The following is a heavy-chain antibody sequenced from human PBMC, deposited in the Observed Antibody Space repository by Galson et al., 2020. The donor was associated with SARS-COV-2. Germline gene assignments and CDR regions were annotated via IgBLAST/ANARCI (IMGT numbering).Heavy chain of an antibody. CDR1: GFTFSSYA. J-gene: IGHJ4*02. CDR3: AKGRDCSGGTCYGTSGDH. Sequence: GGSLRLSCAASGFTFSSYAMSWVRQAPGKGLEWVSGISGRGGSTFYADSVKGRFTISRDNSKNTLYLQMNSLRAEDTAIYYCAKGRDCSGGTCYGTSGDHWGQGTLVIVSS. V-gene: IGHV3-23*01. CDR2: ISGRGGST. D-gene: IGHD2-15*01.